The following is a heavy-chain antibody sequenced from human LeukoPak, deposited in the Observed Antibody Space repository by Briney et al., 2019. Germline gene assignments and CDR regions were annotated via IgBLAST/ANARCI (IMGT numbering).Heavy chain of an antibody. CDR1: EFIFSNYW. CDR2: IKEDGGDK. D-gene: IGHD2/OR15-2a*01. Sequence: PGGSLRLSCEASEFIFSNYWMSWVRQAPGRGLEWVANIKEDGGDKYYVDSVKGRFTISRDNAKRSLYLQMSSLRAEDTAVYYCARDTFRGDLDYWGQGTLVTVSS. CDR3: ARDTFRGDLDY. J-gene: IGHJ4*02. V-gene: IGHV3-7*01.